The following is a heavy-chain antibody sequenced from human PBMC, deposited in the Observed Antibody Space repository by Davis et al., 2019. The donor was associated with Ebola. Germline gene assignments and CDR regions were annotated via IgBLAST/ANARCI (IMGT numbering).Heavy chain of an antibody. CDR2: INPSGGST. V-gene: IGHV1-46*01. J-gene: IGHJ6*03. Sequence: ASVKVSCKASGYTFTSYYMHWVRQAPGQGLEWMGIINPSGGSTSYAQKFQGRVTMTRDTSTSTVYMELSSLRSEDTAVYYCARSRDIVATSDEDYYYMDVWGKGTTVTVSS. CDR1: GYTFTSYY. D-gene: IGHD5-12*01. CDR3: ARSRDIVATSDEDYYYMDV.